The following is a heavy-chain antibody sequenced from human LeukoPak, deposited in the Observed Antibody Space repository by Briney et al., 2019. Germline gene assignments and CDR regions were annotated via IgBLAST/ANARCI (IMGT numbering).Heavy chain of an antibody. CDR3: ARERRVGGWPGYFDL. V-gene: IGHV4-34*01. Sequence: PSETLSLTCAVYGGSFSGYYWSWIRQRPGKGQEWIGEINHSGSTNYNPSLKSRVTISVDTSKNQFSLKLSSVTAADTAVYYCARERRVGGWPGYFDLWGRGTLVTVSS. CDR1: GGSFSGYY. CDR2: INHSGST. J-gene: IGHJ2*01. D-gene: IGHD6-19*01.